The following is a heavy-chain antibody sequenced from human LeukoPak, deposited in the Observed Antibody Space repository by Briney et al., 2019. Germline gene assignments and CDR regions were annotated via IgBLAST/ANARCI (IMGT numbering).Heavy chain of an antibody. D-gene: IGHD4-17*01. CDR1: GGSISSYY. V-gene: IGHV4-4*07. J-gene: IGHJ6*04. CDR3: ARGGHYDATHFDYYHVMDV. Sequence: SETLSLTCTVSGGSISSYYWSWIWQPAGKGLEWIGRVYSSGSTNYISSLKSRVTISIDTSKSQFSLELTSVTAADTAVYYCARGGHYDATHFDYYHVMDVWGKGTTVSVSS. CDR2: VYSSGST.